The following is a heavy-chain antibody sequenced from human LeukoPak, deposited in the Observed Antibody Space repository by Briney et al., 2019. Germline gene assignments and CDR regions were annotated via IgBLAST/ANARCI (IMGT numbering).Heavy chain of an antibody. CDR2: IYTSGST. V-gene: IGHV4-4*07. CDR3: ARGYCSGGSCYPPGFDY. CDR1: GGSISSYY. Sequence: PSETLSLTCTVSGGSISSYYWSWIRQPAGKGLEWIGRIYTSGSTSYNPSLKSRVTMSVDTSKNQFSLKLSSVTAADTAVYYCARGYCSGGSCYPPGFDYWGQGTLVTVSS. J-gene: IGHJ4*02. D-gene: IGHD2-15*01.